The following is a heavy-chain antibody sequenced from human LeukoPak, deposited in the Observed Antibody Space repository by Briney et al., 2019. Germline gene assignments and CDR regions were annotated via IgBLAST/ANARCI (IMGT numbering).Heavy chain of an antibody. J-gene: IGHJ4*02. CDR1: GDSISNHY. CDR3: AIYCAEGIMGTIDY. D-gene: IGHD2-21*01. Sequence: KASETLSLTCTVSGDSISNHYWSWRRQPPGKGLVWIGYIFYSGNTHYNPSLKSRVTMSVDTSKNQFSLRLSSVTPADTAVYYCAIYCAEGIMGTIDYWGQGTLVTVSS. V-gene: IGHV4-59*11. CDR2: IFYSGNT.